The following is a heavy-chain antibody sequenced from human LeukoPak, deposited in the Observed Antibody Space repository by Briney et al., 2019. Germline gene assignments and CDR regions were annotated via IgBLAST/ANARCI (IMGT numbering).Heavy chain of an antibody. D-gene: IGHD6-13*01. CDR2: IKLDGSEK. Sequence: PGGSLRLSCAASGSTFSNCWMTWVRQAPGKGLEWVANIKLDGSEKYYVDSVKGRSTISRDNAKNSLYLQMNSLRAEDTAVYYCARGHSISPNRFDPWGQGTLVTVSS. CDR3: ARGHSISPNRFDP. J-gene: IGHJ5*02. CDR1: GSTFSNCW. V-gene: IGHV3-7*01.